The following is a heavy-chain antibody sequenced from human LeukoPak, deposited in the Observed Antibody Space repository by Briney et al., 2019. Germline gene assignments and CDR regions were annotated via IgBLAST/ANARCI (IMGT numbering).Heavy chain of an antibody. Sequence: GASVKVSCKASGGTFSSYAISWVRQAHGQGLEWMGGIIPIFGTANYAQKFQGRVTITADKSTSTAYMELSSLRSEDTAVYYCARGGEFILVRELLVYWGQGTLVTVSS. V-gene: IGHV1-69*06. D-gene: IGHD3-10*01. J-gene: IGHJ4*02. CDR1: GGTFSSYA. CDR2: IIPIFGTA. CDR3: ARGGEFILVRELLVY.